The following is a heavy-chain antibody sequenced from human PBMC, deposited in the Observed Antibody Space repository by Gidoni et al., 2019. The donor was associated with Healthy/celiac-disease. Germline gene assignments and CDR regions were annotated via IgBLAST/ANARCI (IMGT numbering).Heavy chain of an antibody. CDR3: ARHLGVAVAASDY. CDR1: GGSISSYY. J-gene: IGHJ4*02. CDR2: IYYSGST. V-gene: IGHV4-59*08. Sequence: QVQLQESGPGLVKPSETLSLTCTVSGGSISSYYWSWIRQPPGKGLEWIGYIYYSGSTNYNPSLKSRVTISVDTSKNQFSLKLSSVTAADTAVYYCARHLGVAVAASDYWGQGTLVTVSS. D-gene: IGHD6-19*01.